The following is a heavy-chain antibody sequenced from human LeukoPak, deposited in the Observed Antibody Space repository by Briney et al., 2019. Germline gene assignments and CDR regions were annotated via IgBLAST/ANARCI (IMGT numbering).Heavy chain of an antibody. V-gene: IGHV3-7*01. Sequence: PGGSLRLSCAASGFTFSSYWMSWVRQAPGKGLEWVANIKQDGSEKYYVDSVKGRFTISRDNAKNSLYLQMNSLRAEDTAVYYCARGAIERWLQLFDYWGQGTLVTVSS. CDR2: IKQDGSEK. CDR3: ARGAIERWLQLFDY. CDR1: GFTFSSYW. J-gene: IGHJ4*02. D-gene: IGHD5-24*01.